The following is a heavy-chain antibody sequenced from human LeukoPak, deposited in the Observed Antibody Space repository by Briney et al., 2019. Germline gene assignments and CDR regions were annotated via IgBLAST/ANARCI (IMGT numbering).Heavy chain of an antibody. CDR3: AREWVPYGDYSIRFRDYFDY. V-gene: IGHV1-69*13. J-gene: IGHJ4*02. D-gene: IGHD4-17*01. CDR2: IIPIFGTA. Sequence: SVKVSCKASGGTFSSYAISWVRQAPGQGLEWMGGIIPIFGTANYAQKFQGRVTITADESTSTAYMELSSLRSEDTAVYYCAREWVPYGDYSIRFRDYFDYWGQGTLVTVSS. CDR1: GGTFSSYA.